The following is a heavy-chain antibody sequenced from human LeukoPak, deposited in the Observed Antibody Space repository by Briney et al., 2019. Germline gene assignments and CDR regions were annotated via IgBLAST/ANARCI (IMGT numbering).Heavy chain of an antibody. V-gene: IGHV1-46*01. CDR2: INPSGDST. D-gene: IGHD1-14*01. CDR1: GYSFSSYY. J-gene: IGHJ3*02. Sequence: GASVKVSCRASGYSFSSYYMHWVRQAPGQGLEWMGIINPSGDSTTYAQKFQGRVTMTRDTSTRTVYMELSSLRSDDTAVYYCAREFFAPEVAFDIWGQGTMVTVSS. CDR3: AREFFAPEVAFDI.